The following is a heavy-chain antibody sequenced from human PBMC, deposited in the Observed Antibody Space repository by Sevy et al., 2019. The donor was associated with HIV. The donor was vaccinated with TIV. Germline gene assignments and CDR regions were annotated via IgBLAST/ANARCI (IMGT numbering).Heavy chain of an antibody. CDR1: GGSISSYY. J-gene: IGHJ3*02. CDR2: IYYSGST. CDR3: ARERSGYYYGSSAFDI. D-gene: IGHD3-22*01. V-gene: IGHV4-59*01. Sequence: SETLSLTCTVSGGSISSYYWSWIRQPPGKGLEWIGYIYYSGSTNYNPSLKSRVTISVDTSKNQFSLKLSSVTAADTAGYYCARERSGYYYGSSAFDIWGQGTMVTVSS.